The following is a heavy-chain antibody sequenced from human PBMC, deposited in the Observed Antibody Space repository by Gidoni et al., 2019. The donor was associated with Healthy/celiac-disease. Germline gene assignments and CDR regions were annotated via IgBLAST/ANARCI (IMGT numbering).Heavy chain of an antibody. J-gene: IGHJ4*02. CDR3: ARASDYDFWSGYRSPDRFDY. D-gene: IGHD3-3*01. CDR1: GYTFTGYY. CDR2: INPNSGGT. Sequence: QVQLVQSGAEVKKPGASVKVSCKASGYTFTGYYMHWVRQAPGQGLEWMGWINPNSGGTNYAQKFQGRVTMTRDTSISTAYMELSRLRSDDTAVYYCARASDYDFWSGYRSPDRFDYWGQGTLVTVSS. V-gene: IGHV1-2*02.